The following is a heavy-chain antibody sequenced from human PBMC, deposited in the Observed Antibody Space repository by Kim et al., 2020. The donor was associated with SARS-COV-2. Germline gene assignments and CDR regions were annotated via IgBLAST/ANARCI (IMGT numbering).Heavy chain of an antibody. J-gene: IGHJ6*02. CDR3: AKDRVWFGEHSDMCMDV. V-gene: IGHV3-33*03. D-gene: IGHD3-10*01. Sequence: VKGRFTISRDNSKNTLYLQMSSLRAEDTAVYNCAKDRVWFGEHSDMCMDVWGQGTTVTVSS.